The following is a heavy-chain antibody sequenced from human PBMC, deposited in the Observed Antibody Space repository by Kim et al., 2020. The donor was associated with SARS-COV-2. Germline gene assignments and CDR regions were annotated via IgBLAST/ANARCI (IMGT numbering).Heavy chain of an antibody. Sequence: IPSLKGRVTISIGTSKNQFSLRRSSVTAADTAVYYCARLSYRSSSQNFDYWGQGTLVTVSS. D-gene: IGHD6-6*01. CDR3: ARLSYRSSSQNFDY. J-gene: IGHJ4*02. V-gene: IGHV4-59*08.